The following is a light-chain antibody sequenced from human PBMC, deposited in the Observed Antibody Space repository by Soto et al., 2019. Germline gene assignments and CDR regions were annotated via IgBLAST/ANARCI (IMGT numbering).Light chain of an antibody. CDR1: SSNIGAGYD. V-gene: IGLV1-40*01. Sequence: QSVLTQPPSVSGAPGQRVTISCTGSSSNIGAGYDVHWYQQLPGTAPKLLIYGNSNRPSGVPDRFSGSKSGTSASLAITGLQAEDEADYYCQSYDSSLSAKEVFGTGTRSPS. CDR2: GNS. J-gene: IGLJ1*01. CDR3: QSYDSSLSAKEV.